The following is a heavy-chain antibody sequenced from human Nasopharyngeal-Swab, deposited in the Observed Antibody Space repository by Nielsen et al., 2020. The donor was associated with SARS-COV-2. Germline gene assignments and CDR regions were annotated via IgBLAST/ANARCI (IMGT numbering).Heavy chain of an antibody. CDR2: INPNSGGT. J-gene: IGHJ3*02. V-gene: IGHV1-2*02. D-gene: IGHD2-2*01. CDR1: GYTFTGYY. Sequence: ASVKVSCKASGYTFTGYYMHWVRQAPAQGLEWMGWINPNSGGTKYEQKFQGRVTMTRDTSISTAYMELSRLRSDDTAVYYCARDQTISSNAFDIWGQGTMVTVSS. CDR3: ARDQTISSNAFDI.